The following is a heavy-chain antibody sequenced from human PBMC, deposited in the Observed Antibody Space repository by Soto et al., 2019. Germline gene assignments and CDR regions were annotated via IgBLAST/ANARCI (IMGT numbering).Heavy chain of an antibody. J-gene: IGHJ4*02. V-gene: IGHV1-69*08. CDR2: IIPILGIA. Sequence: QVQLVQSGAEVKKPGSSVKVSCKASGGTFSSYTISWVRQAPGQGLEWMGRIIPILGIANYAQKFQGRVTITADKYTSTAYMELSSLRSEDTAVYYCARDTLHREQWLVSGWGQGTLVTVSS. CDR3: ARDTLHREQWLVSG. D-gene: IGHD6-19*01. CDR1: GGTFSSYT.